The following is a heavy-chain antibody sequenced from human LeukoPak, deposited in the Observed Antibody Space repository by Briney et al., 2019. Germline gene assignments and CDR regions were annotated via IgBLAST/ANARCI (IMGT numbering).Heavy chain of an antibody. CDR2: IYYSGST. D-gene: IGHD3-3*01. Sequence: SDTLSLTCAVSGYSISSDNWWGWIRQPPGKGLEWIGYIYYSGSTYYNPSLKGRVTMSVDTSKNQFSLKLKSVTAVDTAVYYCARIGDSSGMDVWGQGTTVTVSS. V-gene: IGHV4-28*01. CDR1: GYSISSDNW. J-gene: IGHJ6*02. CDR3: ARIGDSSGMDV.